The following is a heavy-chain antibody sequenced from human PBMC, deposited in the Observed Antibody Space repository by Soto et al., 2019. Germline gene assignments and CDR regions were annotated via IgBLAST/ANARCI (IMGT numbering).Heavy chain of an antibody. CDR2: INHSGST. D-gene: IGHD3-10*01. CDR3: ARGGALHYYGSGSNGGMDV. Sequence: SETLSLTCAVYGGSFSGYYWSWIRQPPGKGLEWIGEINHSGSTNYNPSLKSRVTISVDTSKNQFSLKLSSVTAADTAVYYCARGGALHYYGSGSNGGMDVWGQGTTVTVSS. CDR1: GGSFSGYY. J-gene: IGHJ6*02. V-gene: IGHV4-34*01.